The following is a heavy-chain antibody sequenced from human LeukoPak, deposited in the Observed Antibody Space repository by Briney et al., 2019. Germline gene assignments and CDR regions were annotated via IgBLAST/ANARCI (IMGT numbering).Heavy chain of an antibody. CDR2: VSISGATT. CDR1: GFTFNSYA. D-gene: IGHD3-10*01. CDR3: AKGGWFGQSPSDVFHI. J-gene: IGHJ3*02. V-gene: IGHV3-23*01. Sequence: PGGSLRLSCAASGFTFNSYAMSWVRQAPGKGLEWVSGVSISGATTHHADSVKGRFNISRDNSKNTLYLQMNSLRADDTAVYYCAKGGWFGQSPSDVFHIWGQGTMVTVSS.